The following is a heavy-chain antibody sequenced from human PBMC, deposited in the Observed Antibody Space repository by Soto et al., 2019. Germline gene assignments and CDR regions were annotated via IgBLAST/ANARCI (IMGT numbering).Heavy chain of an antibody. V-gene: IGHV3-23*01. D-gene: IGHD6-6*01. Sequence: EVQLLESGGGLVQPGGSLRLSCAASGFTFSSYAMSWVRQAPGKGLEWVSGISGSGGSTYYADSVKGRFTISRDNSKNTLYLQMNSLRAEDTAVYYCAKDVMGARRPDYWGQGTLVTVSS. CDR1: GFTFSSYA. J-gene: IGHJ4*02. CDR2: ISGSGGST. CDR3: AKDVMGARRPDY.